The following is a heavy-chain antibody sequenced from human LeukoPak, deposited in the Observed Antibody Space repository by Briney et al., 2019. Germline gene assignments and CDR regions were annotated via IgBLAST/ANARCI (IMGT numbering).Heavy chain of an antibody. D-gene: IGHD6-19*01. CDR1: GDSVSSNSAA. CDR2: HNRSKWFI. Sequence: LSQTLSLTCGISGDSVSSNSAAWNWIRQSPSRGLSGWEGHNRSKWFINYAPSVKSRIIINPDTPKNQVSLQLNSVTPEDTAVYYCTRSDCSSGRCPGFDNWGQGTLVTVSS. V-gene: IGHV6-1*01. CDR3: TRSDCSSGRCPGFDN. J-gene: IGHJ4*02.